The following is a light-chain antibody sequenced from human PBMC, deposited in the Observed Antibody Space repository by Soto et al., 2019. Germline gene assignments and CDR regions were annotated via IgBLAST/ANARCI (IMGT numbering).Light chain of an antibody. J-gene: IGKJ5*01. CDR2: GAS. CDR1: QRVYSN. CDR3: QQYTNWPPNT. V-gene: IGKV3-15*01. Sequence: ELLMTQSPDTLSVLPVAIATLSCSARQRVYSNLAWYQQRPGQALRLLIYGASTRATGVPARFSGRGSGTEFTLTIRSLQSEDFAVYYCQQYTNWPPNTCGQGQRREIK.